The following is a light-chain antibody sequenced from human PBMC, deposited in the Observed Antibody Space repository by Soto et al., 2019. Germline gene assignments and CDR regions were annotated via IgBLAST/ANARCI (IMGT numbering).Light chain of an antibody. Sequence: QSVLTQPASVSGSPRQSITISCTGTSSDVGSYNLVSWYQQHPGKAPKLMIYEGSKRPSGVSNRFSGSKSGNTASLTISGLQAEDEADYYCCSYAGSSTLCVFGTGTKVTVL. J-gene: IGLJ1*01. CDR3: CSYAGSSTLCV. CDR1: SSDVGSYNL. V-gene: IGLV2-23*01. CDR2: EGS.